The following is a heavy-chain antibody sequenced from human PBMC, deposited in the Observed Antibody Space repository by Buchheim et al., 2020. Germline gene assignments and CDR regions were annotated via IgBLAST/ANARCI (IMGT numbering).Heavy chain of an antibody. J-gene: IGHJ4*02. CDR2: ISYGGSNK. Sequence: QVQLVESGGGVVQPGRSLRLSCAASGFPFSSYNMHWVRQAPGKGLEWVAFISYGGSNKYYADSVKGRFTVSRDTSKNTLYLQMNSLRPEDTAVYYCAKDFPSYPYYFDYWGQGTL. D-gene: IGHD6-6*01. CDR1: GFPFSSYN. CDR3: AKDFPSYPYYFDY. V-gene: IGHV3-30-3*01.